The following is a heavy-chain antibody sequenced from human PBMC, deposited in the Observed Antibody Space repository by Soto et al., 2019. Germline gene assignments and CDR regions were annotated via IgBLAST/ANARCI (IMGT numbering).Heavy chain of an antibody. CDR2: ISSSSSYI. CDR1: GFTFSSYS. V-gene: IGHV3-21*01. J-gene: IGHJ4*02. Sequence: RGSLRLSCAASGFTFSSYSMNWVRQAPGKGLEWVSSISSSSSYIYYADSVKGRFTISRDNAKNSLYLQMNSLRAEDTAVYYCASGSAGTMVRGVPDYWGQGTLVTVSS. CDR3: ASGSAGTMVRGVPDY. D-gene: IGHD3-10*01.